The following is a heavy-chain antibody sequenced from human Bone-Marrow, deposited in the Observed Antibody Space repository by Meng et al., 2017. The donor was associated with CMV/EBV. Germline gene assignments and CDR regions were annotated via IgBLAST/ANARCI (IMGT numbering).Heavy chain of an antibody. V-gene: IGHV1-2*02. CDR2: IYPNSGGT. Sequence: QVQLWQPGAGVKSPGASVKVSCQTSGYRFSDHYMHWVRQAPGQGLEWMGWIYPNSGGTHYAQKFQDRVTMTRDTSISTVYMELSRLTSDDTAVYYCVRDHNWGPDYWGQGTLVTVSS. CDR1: GYRFSDHY. CDR3: VRDHNWGPDY. J-gene: IGHJ4*02. D-gene: IGHD1-1*01.